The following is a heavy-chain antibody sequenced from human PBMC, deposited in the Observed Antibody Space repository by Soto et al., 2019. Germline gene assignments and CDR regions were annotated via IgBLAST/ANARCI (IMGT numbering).Heavy chain of an antibody. J-gene: IGHJ2*01. D-gene: IGHD2-21*01. CDR3: ARIRPASSSYEIAGFQWYFDV. CDR1: GFTFSSYA. Sequence: EVQLLESGGGLVQPGGSLRLSCAASGFTFSSYAMSWVRQAPGKGLEWVSGISSGGASTYYADSVKGRFTVSRDKSKNTLFQQLNSLRDDDTAIYYCARIRPASSSYEIAGFQWYFDVGGRGTLVTVSS. V-gene: IGHV3-23*01. CDR2: ISSGGAST.